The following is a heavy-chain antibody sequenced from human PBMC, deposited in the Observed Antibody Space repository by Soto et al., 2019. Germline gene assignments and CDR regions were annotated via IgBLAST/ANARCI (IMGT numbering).Heavy chain of an antibody. D-gene: IGHD3-10*01. CDR3: AKGEWFGELDGAVY. V-gene: IGHV3-30*18. Sequence: QVQLVESGGGVVQPGRSLRLSCAASGFTFSSYGMHWVRQAPGKGLEWVAVISYDGSNKYYADSVKGRFTISRDNSKNTLYLQMNSLRAEDTAVYYCAKGEWFGELDGAVYWGQRTLVTVSS. CDR2: ISYDGSNK. J-gene: IGHJ4*02. CDR1: GFTFSSYG.